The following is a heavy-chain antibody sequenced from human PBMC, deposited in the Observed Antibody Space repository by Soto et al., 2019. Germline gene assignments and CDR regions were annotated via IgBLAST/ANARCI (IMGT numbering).Heavy chain of an antibody. D-gene: IGHD3-22*01. Sequence: PGGSLRLSCAASGFTFSSYAMHWVRQAPGKGLEWVAVISYDGSNKYYADSVKGRFTISRDNSKNTLYLQMNSLRAEDTAVYYCARDLGYYYDSSGYPGSFDCWGQGTLVTVSS. CDR2: ISYDGSNK. CDR1: GFTFSSYA. CDR3: ARDLGYYYDSSGYPGSFDC. J-gene: IGHJ4*02. V-gene: IGHV3-30-3*01.